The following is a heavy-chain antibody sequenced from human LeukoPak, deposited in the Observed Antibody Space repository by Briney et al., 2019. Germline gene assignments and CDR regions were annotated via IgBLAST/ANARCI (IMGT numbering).Heavy chain of an antibody. CDR1: GGSISSYY. D-gene: IGHD3-16*02. CDR2: IYTSGST. Sequence: PSETLSLTCTVSGGSISSYYWSWIRQPAGKGLEWIGRIYTSGSTNYNPSLKSRVTISLDTSKNQFSLKLSSVTAADTAAFYCARGRYLPLYFDYWGQGTLVTVSS. CDR3: ARGRYLPLYFDY. V-gene: IGHV4-4*07. J-gene: IGHJ4*02.